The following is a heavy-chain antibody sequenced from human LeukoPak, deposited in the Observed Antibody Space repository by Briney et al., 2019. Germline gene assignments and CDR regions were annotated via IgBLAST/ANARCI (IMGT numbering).Heavy chain of an antibody. D-gene: IGHD3-22*01. CDR1: GYTFTSYE. CDR2: MTPNNGNT. V-gene: IGHV1-8*01. CDR3: ARDVEVGYYYDSSGYSSDAFDI. Sequence: ASVKVSCKASGYTFTSYEINWVRLATGQGLEWMGWMTPNNGNTVYAQKFQGRVTMTRDTSTSTVYMELSSLRSEDTAVYYCARDVEVGYYYDSSGYSSDAFDIWGQGTMVTVSS. J-gene: IGHJ3*02.